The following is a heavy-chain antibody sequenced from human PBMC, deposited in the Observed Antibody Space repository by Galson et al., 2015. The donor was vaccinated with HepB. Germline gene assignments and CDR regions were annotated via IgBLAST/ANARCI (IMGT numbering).Heavy chain of an antibody. V-gene: IGHV3-30*18. Sequence: SLRLSCAASGFTFSSYGMHWVRQAPGKGLEWVAVISYDGSNKYYADSVKGRFTISRDNSKNTLYLQMNSLRAEDTAVYYCAKAPDIVVVPAATGTDYWGQGTLVTVSS. CDR3: AKAPDIVVVPAATGTDY. CDR2: ISYDGSNK. CDR1: GFTFSSYG. D-gene: IGHD2-2*01. J-gene: IGHJ4*02.